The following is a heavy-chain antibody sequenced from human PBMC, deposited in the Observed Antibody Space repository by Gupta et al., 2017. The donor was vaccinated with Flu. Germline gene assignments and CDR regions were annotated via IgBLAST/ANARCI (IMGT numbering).Heavy chain of an antibody. CDR2: INYSGIT. CDR1: GGSFGYYY. D-gene: IGHD4-4*01. CDR3: ARQGLTTQFNWVDP. J-gene: IGHJ5*02. Sequence: QVQLQESGPGLVKPSETLSLTCTVSGGSFGYYYWSWIRQPPGKGLEWVGYINYSGITKYSPSLKSRVSISVDTSENRFSLKLSSVTAADTAVYYCARQGLTTQFNWVDPWGQGTLVTVSS. V-gene: IGHV4-59*08.